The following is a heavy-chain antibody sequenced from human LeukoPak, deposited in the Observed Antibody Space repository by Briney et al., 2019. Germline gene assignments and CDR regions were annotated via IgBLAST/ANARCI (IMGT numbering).Heavy chain of an antibody. D-gene: IGHD3-10*01. CDR1: GGSISSGSYY. J-gene: IGHJ4*02. Sequence: SETLSLTCTVSGGSISSGSYYWSWIRQPAGKGLEWIGRIYTSGSTNYNPSLKSRVTISVDTSKNQFSLKLSSVTAADTAVYYCARGFLYGSGSYYPLYYFDYWGQGTLVTVSS. V-gene: IGHV4-61*02. CDR2: IYTSGST. CDR3: ARGFLYGSGSYYPLYYFDY.